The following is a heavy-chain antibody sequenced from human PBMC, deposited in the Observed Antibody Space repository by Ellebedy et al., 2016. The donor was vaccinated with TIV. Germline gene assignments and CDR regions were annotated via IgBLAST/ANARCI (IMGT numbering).Heavy chain of an antibody. V-gene: IGHV3-7*03. CDR1: GFSSSNYW. D-gene: IGHD2-21*01. J-gene: IGHJ4*02. CDR2: IRRDGGEK. Sequence: GESLKISCAVSGFSSSNYWMSWVRQAPGKGLQWVANIRRDGGEKYYAGSVKGRFTISRDNAKNSLFLQVNSLRAEDTAVYYWVREVIGEQQKSYFDSWGQGTLVTVSS. CDR3: VREVIGEQQKSYFDS.